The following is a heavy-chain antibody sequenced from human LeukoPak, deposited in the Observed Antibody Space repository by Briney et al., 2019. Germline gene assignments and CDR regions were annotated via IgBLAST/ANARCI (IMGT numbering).Heavy chain of an antibody. J-gene: IGHJ4*02. V-gene: IGHV3-30-3*01. Sequence: GRSLRLSCAASGFTFSSYAMHWVRQAPGKGLEWVAVISYDGSNKYYADSVKGRFTISRDNSKNTLYLQLNSLRAEDTAVYYCARDKYYDSNGHCDYWGQGTLVTVSS. CDR3: ARDKYYDSNGHCDY. CDR1: GFTFSSYA. D-gene: IGHD3-22*01. CDR2: ISYDGSNK.